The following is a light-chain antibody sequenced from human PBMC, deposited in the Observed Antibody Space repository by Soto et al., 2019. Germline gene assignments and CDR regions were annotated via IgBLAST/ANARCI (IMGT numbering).Light chain of an antibody. CDR1: QSVDIN. V-gene: IGKV3D-15*01. CDR3: QQYAYWPET. Sequence: EIVLRQSPATLSVSAGESVTLXXRASQSVDINLAWYQQRPGQAPRLXIHYASTRASDIPARFSGSGAGTNFTLAISSLQSEDFAVYYCQQYAYWPETFGQGSNV. CDR2: YAS. J-gene: IGKJ1*01.